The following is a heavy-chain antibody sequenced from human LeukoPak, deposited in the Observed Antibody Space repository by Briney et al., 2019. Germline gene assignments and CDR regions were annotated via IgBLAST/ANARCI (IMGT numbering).Heavy chain of an antibody. CDR3: ARGSIPLMITFGGDYMDV. J-gene: IGHJ6*03. CDR2: IYYSGST. CDR1: GGSISSYY. Sequence: SETLSLTCTVSGGSISSYYWSWIRQPPGKGLEWIGYIYYSGSTNYNPSLKSRVTISVDTSKNQFSLKLSSVTAADTAVYYCARGSIPLMITFGGDYMDVWGKGTTVTVSS. D-gene: IGHD3-16*01. V-gene: IGHV4-59*01.